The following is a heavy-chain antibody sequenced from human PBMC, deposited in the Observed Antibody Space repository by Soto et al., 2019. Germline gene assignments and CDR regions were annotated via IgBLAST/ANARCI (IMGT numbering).Heavy chain of an antibody. V-gene: IGHV3-23*01. CDR3: AREIYKYYFDY. J-gene: IGHJ4*02. CDR1: GFTFSSCA. CDR2: ISGSGGST. D-gene: IGHD1-1*01. Sequence: GGSLRLSCAASGFTFSSCAMSWVRQAPGKGLEWVSAISGSGGSTYYADSVKGRFTISRDNSKNTLYLQVNSLRAEDTAVYYCAREIYKYYFDYWGQGTLVTVSS.